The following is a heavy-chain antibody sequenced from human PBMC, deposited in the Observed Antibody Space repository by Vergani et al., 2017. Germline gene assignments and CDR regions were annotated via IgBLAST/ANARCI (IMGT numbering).Heavy chain of an antibody. CDR2: ISYDGSNK. CDR3: GRGSDNYN. V-gene: IGHV3-30-3*01. D-gene: IGHD5-24*01. CDR1: GFTFSSYA. J-gene: IGHJ4*02. Sequence: QVLLVESGGGVVQPGRSLRLSCAASGFTFSSYAMHWVRQAPGKGLEWVAVISYDGSNKYYADSVKGRFTISRDNSKNTLYLQMNSLRVEDTAVYYCGRGSDNYNWGQGTLVTVSS.